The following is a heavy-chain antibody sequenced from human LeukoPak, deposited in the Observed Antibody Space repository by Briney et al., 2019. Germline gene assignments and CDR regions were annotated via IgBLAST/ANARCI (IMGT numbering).Heavy chain of an antibody. CDR1: GGSIITNDNW. J-gene: IGHJ4*02. D-gene: IGHD5-24*01. V-gene: IGHV4-39*01. CDR3: ARRRDGYNQLDY. CDR2: IDDAATT. Sequence: SETLSLTCAVSGGSIITNDNWWGWIRQPPGKGLEWIMTIDDAATTFYNVSLKSRATISVDTPNNQFSLRLNSVGAADTAVYYWARRRDGYNQLDYWGQGTLVTVSS.